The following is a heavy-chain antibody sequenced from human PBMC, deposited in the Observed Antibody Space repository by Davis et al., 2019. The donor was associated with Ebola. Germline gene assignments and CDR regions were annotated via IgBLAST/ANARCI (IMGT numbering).Heavy chain of an antibody. J-gene: IGHJ4*02. Sequence: PGGSLRLSCAASGFTFTTHWMEWVRQAPGKGLVWVSRINTAGTTTTYADSVKGRFTISRDNAKNTLYLQMNSLRGEDTAVYFCTRVSVVNDYWGQGTLVTVSS. CDR3: TRVSVVNDY. CDR1: GFTFTTHW. V-gene: IGHV3-74*01. CDR2: INTAGTTT. D-gene: IGHD4-23*01.